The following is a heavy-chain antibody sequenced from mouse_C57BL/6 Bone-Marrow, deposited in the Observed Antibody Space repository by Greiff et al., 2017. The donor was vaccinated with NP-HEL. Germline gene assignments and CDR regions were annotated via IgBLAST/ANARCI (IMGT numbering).Heavy chain of an antibody. J-gene: IGHJ2*01. CDR2: ISDGGSYT. CDR3: ARVTVVEEFYFDY. CDR1: GFTFSSYA. Sequence: VQLKESGGGLVKPGGSLKLSCAASGFTFSSYAMSWVRQTPEKRLEWVATISDGGSYTYYADNVKGRFTISRDNAKNNLYLQMSPLKSEDTAMYYCARVTVVEEFYFDYWGQGPTLTVSS. D-gene: IGHD1-1*01. V-gene: IGHV5-4*01.